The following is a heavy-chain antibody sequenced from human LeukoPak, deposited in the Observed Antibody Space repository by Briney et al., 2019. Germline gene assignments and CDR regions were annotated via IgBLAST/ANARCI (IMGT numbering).Heavy chain of an antibody. CDR2: IYYSGST. D-gene: IGHD3-10*01. Sequence: SETLSLTCTVSGGSISSYYWGWIRQPPGKGLEWIGSIYYSGSTYYNPSLKSRVTISVDTSKNQFSPKLSSVTAADTAVYYCATGTLAIEAFDIWGQGTMVTVSS. J-gene: IGHJ3*02. V-gene: IGHV4-39*01. CDR3: ATGTLAIEAFDI. CDR1: GGSISSYY.